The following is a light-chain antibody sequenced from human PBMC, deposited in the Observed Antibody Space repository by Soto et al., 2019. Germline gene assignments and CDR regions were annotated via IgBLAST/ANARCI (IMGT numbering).Light chain of an antibody. CDR1: QTINNV. J-gene: IGKJ1*01. V-gene: IGKV1-39*01. CDR2: GAS. Sequence: DIPMTKSPSSLFESVGVIFTVTCRASQTINNVLNWYHQKQGKAPKLLIYGASSLQCGVPSRFSGGGSGTKFTLTINSVQPEDFVIYYCQQIHASPRTFGQGTTV. CDR3: QQIHASPRT.